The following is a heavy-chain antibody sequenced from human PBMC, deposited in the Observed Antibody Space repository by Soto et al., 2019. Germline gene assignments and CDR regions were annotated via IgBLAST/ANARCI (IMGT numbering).Heavy chain of an antibody. J-gene: IGHJ4*02. CDR1: GGSISSYY. D-gene: IGHD6-13*01. Sequence: SETLSLTCTVSGGSISSYYWSWIRQPPGKGLEWIGYIYYSGSTNYNPSLKSRVTISVDTSKNQFSLKLSSVTAADTAVYYCARAEWTGSWYFDYWGQGTLVTVSS. V-gene: IGHV4-59*01. CDR2: IYYSGST. CDR3: ARAEWTGSWYFDY.